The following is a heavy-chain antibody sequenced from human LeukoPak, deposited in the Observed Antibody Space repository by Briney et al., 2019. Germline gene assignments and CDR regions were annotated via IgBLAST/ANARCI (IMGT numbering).Heavy chain of an antibody. V-gene: IGHV4-39*01. J-gene: IGHJ3*02. CDR3: ARRGSRYYGSGSYHDAFDI. D-gene: IGHD3-10*01. Sequence: WVRQPPGKGLEWIGSIYYSGSTYYNPSLKSRVTISVDTSKNRFSLKLSSVTAADTAVYYCARRGSRYYGSGSYHDAFDIWGQGTMVTVSS. CDR2: IYYSGST.